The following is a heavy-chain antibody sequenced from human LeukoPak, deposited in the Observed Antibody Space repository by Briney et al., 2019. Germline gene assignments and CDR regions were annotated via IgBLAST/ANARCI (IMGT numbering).Heavy chain of an antibody. CDR3: ARDYFDSSDYPQTYYYYYMDV. J-gene: IGHJ6*03. V-gene: IGHV3-21*01. Sequence: TGGSLRLSCAASGLRFSTYSMTWVRQAPGKGLEWVASISSTSTFIYSADSVKGRFTISRDTAKNSLFLQMNSLRAEDTAIYYCARDYFDSSDYPQTYYYYYMDVWGKGTTVTVSS. D-gene: IGHD3-22*01. CDR1: GLRFSTYS. CDR2: ISSTSTFI.